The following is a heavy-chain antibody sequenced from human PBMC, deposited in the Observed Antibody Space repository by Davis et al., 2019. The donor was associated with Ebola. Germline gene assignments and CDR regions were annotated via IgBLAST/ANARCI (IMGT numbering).Heavy chain of an antibody. Sequence: PGGSLRLSCAASGFTFSSYSMNWVRQAPGKGLEWVSGISGYGDNTYYADSVEGRFTISRDNSKNTMYLQMNNLRADDTAVYYCARDRCSGGSCPDSYGMDVWGQGTTVTVSS. CDR2: ISGYGDNT. D-gene: IGHD2-15*01. V-gene: IGHV3-23*01. CDR3: ARDRCSGGSCPDSYGMDV. J-gene: IGHJ6*02. CDR1: GFTFSSYS.